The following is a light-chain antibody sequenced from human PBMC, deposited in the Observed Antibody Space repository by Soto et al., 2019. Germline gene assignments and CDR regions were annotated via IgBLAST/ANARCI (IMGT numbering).Light chain of an antibody. CDR1: SSDVGGYNY. Sequence: QSVLTQPPSASGSPGQSVTISCTGTSSDVGGYNYVSWYQQHPGKAPKLMIYEVSKRPSGVPDRFSGSKSGNTASLTVSGLQAEDEAEYYCSSYAGSNNAHVFGTGTKVTVL. J-gene: IGLJ1*01. V-gene: IGLV2-8*01. CDR2: EVS. CDR3: SSYAGSNNAHV.